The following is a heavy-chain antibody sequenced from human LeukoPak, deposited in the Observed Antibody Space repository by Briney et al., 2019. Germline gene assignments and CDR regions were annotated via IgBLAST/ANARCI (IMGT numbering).Heavy chain of an antibody. Sequence: GGSLTLSCVVSGFTFSDYWMSWVRPAQGKWREWVAYIKQDGSEKDYVDALKGRFTISRDNAKNSLYLQMNSLRAEDTAVYYCARWLELMRNFDWWGQGTLVTVSS. CDR2: IKQDGSEK. CDR1: GFTFSDYW. J-gene: IGHJ4*02. CDR3: ARWLELMRNFDW. D-gene: IGHD5-24*01. V-gene: IGHV3-7*01.